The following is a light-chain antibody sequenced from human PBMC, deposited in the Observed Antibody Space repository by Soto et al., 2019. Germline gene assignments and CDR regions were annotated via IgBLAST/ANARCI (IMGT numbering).Light chain of an antibody. CDR2: AAS. J-gene: IGKJ2*01. CDR3: QHYNNWPLT. V-gene: IGKV3-15*01. Sequence: EIVMTQSPATLSVSPGERASLSCRASQSVSSNLAWYQQSPGQAPRLLIYAASARAPDIPARFSGSGSGTEFTLTISSLQSEDFAVYYCQHYNNWPLTFGQGT. CDR1: QSVSSN.